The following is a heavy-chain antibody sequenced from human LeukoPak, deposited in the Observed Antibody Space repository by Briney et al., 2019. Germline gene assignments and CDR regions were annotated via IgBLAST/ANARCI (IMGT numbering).Heavy chain of an antibody. Sequence: SETLSLTCTVSGGSISSYYWSWIRQPPGKGLEWIGYIYYSGSTNYNPSLKSRVTISVDTSKNQFSLKLSSVTAADTAVYYCARHQPTVTTSHAFDIWGQGTMVTVSS. CDR2: IYYSGST. D-gene: IGHD4-17*01. V-gene: IGHV4-59*08. CDR1: GGSISSYY. J-gene: IGHJ3*02. CDR3: ARHQPTVTTSHAFDI.